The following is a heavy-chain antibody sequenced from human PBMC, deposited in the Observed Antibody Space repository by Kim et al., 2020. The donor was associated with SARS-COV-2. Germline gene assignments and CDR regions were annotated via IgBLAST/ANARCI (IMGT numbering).Heavy chain of an antibody. CDR2: IYPGDSDT. Sequence: GESLKISCKGSGYSFTSYWIGWVRQMPGKGLEWMGIIYPGDSDTRYSPSFQGQVTISADKSISTAYLQWSSLKASDTAMYYCARHPEYRSSTQGRGWYYGMDVWGQGTTVTVSS. CDR1: GYSFTSYW. D-gene: IGHD6-13*01. CDR3: ARHPEYRSSTQGRGWYYGMDV. J-gene: IGHJ6*02. V-gene: IGHV5-51*01.